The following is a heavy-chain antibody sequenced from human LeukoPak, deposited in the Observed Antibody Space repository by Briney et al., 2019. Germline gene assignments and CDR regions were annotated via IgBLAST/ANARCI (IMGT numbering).Heavy chain of an antibody. CDR2: IRYDSSDK. D-gene: IGHD6-6*01. V-gene: IGHV3-30*02. J-gene: IGHJ3*02. Sequence: GGTLRLSCTASGFTFNRYGMHWIRQPPGKGLEWVAYIRYDSSDKKYGGSVEGRLTISRDNSKNTLYLQMSSLRVEDTAMYYCTRGFPARRGAFDIWGQGTKVTVSS. CDR3: TRGFPARRGAFDI. CDR1: GFTFNRYG.